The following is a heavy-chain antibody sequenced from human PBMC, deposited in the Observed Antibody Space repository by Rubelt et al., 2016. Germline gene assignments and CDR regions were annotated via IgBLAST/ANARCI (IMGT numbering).Heavy chain of an antibody. CDR3: AREGPYCSSTSCPSDVFDI. CDR2: ISTSGGTT. D-gene: IGHD2-2*01. V-gene: IGHV3-23*01. J-gene: IGHJ3*02. Sequence: EVQLLESGGGLVQPGGSLRLSCATSGFTFTTYAMSWVRQAPGKGLDWVSAISTSGGTTYYADSVKGRFTISSDNSRNTLYLQMNSLRAEDTAVFFCAREGPYCSSTSCPSDVFDIWGQGTMVTVSS. CDR1: GFTFTTYA.